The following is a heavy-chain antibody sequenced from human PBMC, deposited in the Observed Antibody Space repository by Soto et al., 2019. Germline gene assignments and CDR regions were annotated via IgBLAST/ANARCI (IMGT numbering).Heavy chain of an antibody. CDR2: IKQDGSEE. D-gene: IGHD6-13*01. Sequence: EVQLVESGGGLVQPGGSLRLSCVDSGFTFSSYWMSWVLQAPVQGLEWVGNIKQDGSEENYVDSVKGRFTISRDNAKNSMYLQMNSLRAEDTAVYYCARIAASGRGWDVWGQGTTVVVSS. J-gene: IGHJ6*02. CDR3: ARIAASGRGWDV. V-gene: IGHV3-7*01. CDR1: GFTFSSYW.